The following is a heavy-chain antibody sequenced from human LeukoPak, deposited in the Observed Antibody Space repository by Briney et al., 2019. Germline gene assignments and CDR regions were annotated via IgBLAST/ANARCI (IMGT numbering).Heavy chain of an antibody. Sequence: PGGSLRLSCAASGFTFSSYSMNWVRQAPGKGLEWVSSISSSSSYIYYADSVKGRFTISRGNAKNSLYLQMNSLRAEDTAVYYCARDLRSGYYQIDYWGQGTLVTVSS. D-gene: IGHD3-22*01. V-gene: IGHV3-21*01. CDR3: ARDLRSGYYQIDY. CDR2: ISSSSSYI. J-gene: IGHJ4*02. CDR1: GFTFSSYS.